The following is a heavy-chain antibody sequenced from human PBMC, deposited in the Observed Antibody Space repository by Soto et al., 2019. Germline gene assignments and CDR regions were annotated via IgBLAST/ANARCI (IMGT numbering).Heavy chain of an antibody. CDR1: GGSISSGGYY. J-gene: IGHJ4*02. D-gene: IGHD6-13*01. V-gene: IGHV4-31*03. CDR2: IYYSGST. Sequence: QVQLQESGPGLVKPSQTLSLTCTVSGGSISSGGYYCSWIRQHPGKGLEWIGYIYYSGSTYYNPSLKSRVTISVDTSKNQFSLKLSSVTAADTAVYYCARWTQQLVLSHFDYWGQGTLVTVSS. CDR3: ARWTQQLVLSHFDY.